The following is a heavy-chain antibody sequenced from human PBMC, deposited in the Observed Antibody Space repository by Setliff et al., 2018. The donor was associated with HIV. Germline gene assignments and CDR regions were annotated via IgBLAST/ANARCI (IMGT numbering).Heavy chain of an antibody. J-gene: IGHJ2*01. V-gene: IGHV4-34*01. CDR1: GGSFSGYF. D-gene: IGHD3-22*01. CDR2: INHSGTT. Sequence: SETLSLTCAVSGGSFSGYFWSRIRQAPGKGPEWIGEINHSGTTNYSPSLKGRVSISIDTSKNKFSLKMTSVTAADTAVYYCARTGEYYYDHWYFDVWGRGTLVTVSS. CDR3: ARTGEYYYDHWYFDV.